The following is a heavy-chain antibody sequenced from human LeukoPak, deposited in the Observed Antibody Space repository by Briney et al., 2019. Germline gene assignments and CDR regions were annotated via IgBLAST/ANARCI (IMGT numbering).Heavy chain of an antibody. CDR3: ASPHFYYYYGMDV. Sequence: GESLKISCKGSGYSFTSYWIGWVRPMPGKGLEWMGIIYPGDSDTRYSPSFQGQVTISADKSISTAYLQWSSLKASDTAMYYCASPHFYYYYGMDVWGQGTTVTVSS. CDR2: IYPGDSDT. J-gene: IGHJ6*02. CDR1: GYSFTSYW. V-gene: IGHV5-51*01.